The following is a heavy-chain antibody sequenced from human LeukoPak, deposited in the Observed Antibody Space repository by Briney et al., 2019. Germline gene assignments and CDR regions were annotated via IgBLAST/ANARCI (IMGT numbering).Heavy chain of an antibody. CDR3: ARRDSGPAGRYYYYYMDV. D-gene: IGHD3-10*01. V-gene: IGHV5-51*01. Sequence: GESLKISCKGSGYSFNNYWIGWVRQMPGKGLEWMGIMYSGDSDPRYSPSFQGQVTISADKSISTAYLQWSSLKASDTAMYYCARRDSGPAGRYYYYYMDVWGKGTTVTVSS. CDR1: GYSFNNYW. J-gene: IGHJ6*03. CDR2: MYSGDSDP.